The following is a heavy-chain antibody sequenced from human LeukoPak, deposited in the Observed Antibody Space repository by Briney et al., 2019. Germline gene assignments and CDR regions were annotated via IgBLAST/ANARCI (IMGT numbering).Heavy chain of an antibody. J-gene: IGHJ5*01. V-gene: IGHV4-31*03. D-gene: IGHD3-10*01. CDR1: GVSIISSDYY. CDR2: IFYSGST. CDR3: ATYYYSSGPHNWFDS. Sequence: PSETLSLTCTVSGVSIISSDYYWTWIRQHPGKGLEWIGYIFYSGSTYYNPSLKSRVSISIDTSKNQFSLKLSSVTAADTAVYYCATYYYSSGPHNWFDSWGQGTLVAVSS.